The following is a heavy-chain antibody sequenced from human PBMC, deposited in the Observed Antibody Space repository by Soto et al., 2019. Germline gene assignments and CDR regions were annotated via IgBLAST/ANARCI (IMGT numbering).Heavy chain of an antibody. V-gene: IGHV1-18*01. CDR3: ARDSPGYCSSTSCYLEGADYYYYMDV. Sequence: ASVKVSCKASGYTFTSYGISWVRQAPGQGLEWMGWISAYNGNTNYAQKLQGRVTMTTDTSTSTAYMELRSLRSDDTAVYYCARDSPGYCSSTSCYLEGADYYYYMDVWGKGTTVTVSS. D-gene: IGHD2-2*03. CDR2: ISAYNGNT. CDR1: GYTFTSYG. J-gene: IGHJ6*03.